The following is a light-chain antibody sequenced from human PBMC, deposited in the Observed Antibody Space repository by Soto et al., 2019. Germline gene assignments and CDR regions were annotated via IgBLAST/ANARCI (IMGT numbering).Light chain of an antibody. V-gene: IGLV1-40*01. Sequence: QPVLTQPPSVSGAPGQRVTISCTGSRSNIGASYDVHWYQQLPETAPKLLIYGNNNRPSGVPDRFSASKSDTSASLAITGLQAEDEADYYCSAYTARSTLVFGGGTKVTVL. J-gene: IGLJ3*02. CDR1: RSNIGASYD. CDR3: SAYTARSTLV. CDR2: GNN.